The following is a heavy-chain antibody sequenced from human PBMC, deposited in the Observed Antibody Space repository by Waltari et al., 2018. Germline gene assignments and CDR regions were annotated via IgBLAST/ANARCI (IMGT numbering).Heavy chain of an antibody. Sequence: QVHLQESGPGLVKPSETLSLICTVSGGSISDSYWGWIRHPPGTGLEWIGYIHFTGVPNYSPSLESRVVISVDTSKNQFSLKVNSVTAADTAVYYCATLVTSCIEDNCYDALGSWGLGALVTVSS. CDR2: IHFTGVP. CDR3: ATLVTSCIEDNCYDALGS. CDR1: GGSISDSY. J-gene: IGHJ4*02. D-gene: IGHD1-20*01. V-gene: IGHV4-59*13.